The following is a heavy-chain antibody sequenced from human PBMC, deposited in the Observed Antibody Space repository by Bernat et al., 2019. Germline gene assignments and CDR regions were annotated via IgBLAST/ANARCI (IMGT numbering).Heavy chain of an antibody. V-gene: IGHV3-15*01. CDR1: GFTFNNAW. J-gene: IGHJ4*02. CDR3: TTAYDILTGYYHY. D-gene: IGHD3-9*01. Sequence: EGHLVESGGGLVKPGGSLTLSCAASGFTFNNAWMSWVRQAPGKGLEWDGRIKSNTDGGTTDYAAPVRGRFTISRDDSKNTMYLQMNSLRTEETAVYYCTTAYDILTGYYHYWGQGTLVTVSS. CDR2: IKSNTDGGTT.